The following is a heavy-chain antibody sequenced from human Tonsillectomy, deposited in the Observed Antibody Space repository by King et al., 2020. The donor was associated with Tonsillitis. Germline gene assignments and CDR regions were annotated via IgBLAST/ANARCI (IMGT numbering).Heavy chain of an antibody. D-gene: IGHD1-7*01. V-gene: IGHV1-2*02. J-gene: IGHJ4*02. CDR2: INPNSGGT. CDR1: GYTFTGYY. Sequence: QLVQSGAEVKKPGASVKVSCKASGYTFTGYYMHWVRQAPGQGLEWMGWINPNSGGTNYAQTFQGRVTMTRDTSISTAYMELSRLRSDDTAVYYCAREELFDYWGQGTLVTVSS. CDR3: AREELFDY.